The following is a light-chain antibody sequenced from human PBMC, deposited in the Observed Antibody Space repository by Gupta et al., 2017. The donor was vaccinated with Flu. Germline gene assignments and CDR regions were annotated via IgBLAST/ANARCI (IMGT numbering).Light chain of an antibody. CDR2: DNN. J-gene: IGLJ3*02. CDR1: SSNIGHNY. Sequence: QSVLTQPPSVSSAPGQKVTISCSGSSSNIGHNYVSWYQQLPGTAPKLLIYDNNKRPSGIPDRFSGSKSVTSATLAITGRQTGEEADYYCGTWDSILSAVVFGGGTKLTVL. V-gene: IGLV1-51*01. CDR3: GTWDSILSAVV.